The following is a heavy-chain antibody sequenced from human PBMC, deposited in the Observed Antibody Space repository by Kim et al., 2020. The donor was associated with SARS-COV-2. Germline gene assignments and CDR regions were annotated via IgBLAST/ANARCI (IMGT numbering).Heavy chain of an antibody. CDR1: GGSVSSGSYY. CDR3: AREGYSYYGSGTNWFDP. D-gene: IGHD3-10*01. J-gene: IGHJ5*02. V-gene: IGHV4-61*01. CDR2: IYYSGST. Sequence: SETLSLTCTVSGGSVSSGSYYWSWIRQPPGKGLEWIGYIYYSGSTNYNPSLKSRVTISVDTSKNQFSLKLSSVTVADTAVYYCAREGYSYYGSGTNWFDPWGQGTLVTVSS.